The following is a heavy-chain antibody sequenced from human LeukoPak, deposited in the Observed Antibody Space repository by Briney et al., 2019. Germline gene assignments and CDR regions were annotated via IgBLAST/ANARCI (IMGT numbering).Heavy chain of an antibody. D-gene: IGHD6-6*01. J-gene: IGHJ4*02. CDR1: GGSISSSSYY. CDR3: AREVGWWLSSSSALDY. V-gene: IGHV4-39*02. CDR2: IYYSGST. Sequence: SETLSLTCTVSGGSISSSSYYWGWIRQPPGKGLEWIGSIYYSGSTYYNPSLKSRVTISVDTSKNQFSLKLSSVTAADMAVYYCAREVGWWLSSSSALDYWGQGTLVTVSS.